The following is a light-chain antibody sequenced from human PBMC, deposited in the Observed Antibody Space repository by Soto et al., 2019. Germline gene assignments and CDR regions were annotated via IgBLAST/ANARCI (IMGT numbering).Light chain of an antibody. CDR2: KSS. Sequence: DIQMTQSPSTLSASVGDRVTITCRASQSISTWLAWYQQKPGKAPKLLIYKSSSLRNGVPSRFSGSGSGTEFTLTICRRKPDDFAIYSCQHYNGNTRTFGQGTKLEIK. CDR1: QSISTW. J-gene: IGKJ2*02. V-gene: IGKV1-5*03. CDR3: QHYNGNTRT.